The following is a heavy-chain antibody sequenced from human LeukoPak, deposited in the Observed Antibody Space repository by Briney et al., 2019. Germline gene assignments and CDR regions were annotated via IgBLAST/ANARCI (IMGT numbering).Heavy chain of an antibody. CDR2: INPNSGGT. CDR3: ARWLQLGGAFDI. J-gene: IGHJ3*02. CDR1: GYTFTGYY. Sequence: ASVKVSCKASGYTFTGYYMHWVRQAPGQGREWMGWINPNSGGTNYAQKFQGRVTMTRDTSISTAYMELSRLRSDDTAVYYCARWLQLGGAFDIWGQGTMVTVSS. V-gene: IGHV1-2*02. D-gene: IGHD5-24*01.